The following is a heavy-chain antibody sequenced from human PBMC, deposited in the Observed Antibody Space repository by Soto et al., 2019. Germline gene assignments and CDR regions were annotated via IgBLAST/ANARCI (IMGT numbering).Heavy chain of an antibody. V-gene: IGHV3-7*01. J-gene: IGHJ4*02. D-gene: IGHD4-4*01. CDR3: ARDQGLYTNYAAY. CDR2: IKEDGSEK. CDR1: GFTFSSYW. Sequence: GGSLRLSCAASGFTFSSYWMSWIRQAPGKGLEWVANIKEDGSEKYYVDSVKGRFTISRDNAKNSLYLQMNSLRVEDTAVYYCARDQGLYTNYAAYWGQGTLVTVSS.